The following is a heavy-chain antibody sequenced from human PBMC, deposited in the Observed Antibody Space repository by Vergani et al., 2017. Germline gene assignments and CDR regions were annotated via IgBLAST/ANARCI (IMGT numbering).Heavy chain of an antibody. V-gene: IGHV4-30-4*08. CDR3: ARDLWKSYGSGSYYYYYGMDV. D-gene: IGHD3-10*01. CDR2: IYYIGST. Sequence: QVQLQESGPGLVKPSQTLSLTCTVSGGSISSGDYYWSWIRQPPGKGLEWIGYIYYIGSTYYNPSLKSRVTISVDTSKNQFSLKLSSVTAADTAVYYCARDLWKSYGSGSYYYYYGMDVWGQGTTVTVSS. J-gene: IGHJ6*02. CDR1: GGSISSGDYY.